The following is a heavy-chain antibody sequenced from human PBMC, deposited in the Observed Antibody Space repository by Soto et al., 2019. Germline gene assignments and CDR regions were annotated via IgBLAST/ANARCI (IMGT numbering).Heavy chain of an antibody. CDR2: IKQDGSEK. CDR3: ARGLPYYDILTGYDY. D-gene: IGHD3-9*01. Sequence: GGSLRLSCAASGFTFSSYWMSWVRQAPGKGLEWVANIKQDGSEKYYVDSVKGRFTISRDNAKNSLYLQMNSLRAEDTAVYYCARGLPYYDILTGYDYWGQGTLVTVSS. V-gene: IGHV3-7*01. CDR1: GFTFSSYW. J-gene: IGHJ4*02.